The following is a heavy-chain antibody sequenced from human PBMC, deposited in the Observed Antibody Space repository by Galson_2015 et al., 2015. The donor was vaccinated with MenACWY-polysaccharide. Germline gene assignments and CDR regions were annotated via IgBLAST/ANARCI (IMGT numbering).Heavy chain of an antibody. J-gene: IGHJ5*02. V-gene: IGHV3-23*01. CDR3: AKPRQHPLRQVLFDH. Sequence: SLRLSCAASGFTFGNSAMSWVRQAPGKGLEWVSSISDIGGSLYYAESVKGRFTISRDNSNTTLYLQMNNLRAEDAAVYYCAKPRQHPLRQVLFDHWGQGILVTVSS. CDR2: ISDIGGSL. CDR1: GFTFGNSA.